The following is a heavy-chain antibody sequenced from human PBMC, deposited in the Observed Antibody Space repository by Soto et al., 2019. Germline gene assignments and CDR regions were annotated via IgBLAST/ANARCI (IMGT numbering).Heavy chain of an antibody. CDR3: ARQRFGELLSYYYYYMDV. J-gene: IGHJ6*03. Sequence: SETLSLTCTVSGGSISSSSYYWGWIRQPPGKGLEWIGSIYYSGSTYYNPSLKSRVTISVDTSKNQFSLKLSSVTAADTAVYYCARQRFGELLSYYYYYMDVWGKGTTVTVSS. CDR2: IYYSGST. V-gene: IGHV4-39*01. D-gene: IGHD3-10*01. CDR1: GGSISSSSYY.